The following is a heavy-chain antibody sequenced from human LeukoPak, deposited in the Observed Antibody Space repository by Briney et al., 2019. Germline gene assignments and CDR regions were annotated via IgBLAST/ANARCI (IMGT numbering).Heavy chain of an antibody. CDR3: ARVLDYYGSGTYSFDF. V-gene: IGHV4-38-2*02. J-gene: IGHJ4*02. Sequence: SETQSLTCTVSGYSISSGYYWGWIRQPPGKGLEWIGSIYHSGSTYYNPSLKSRVTISVDTSKNQFSLKLSSVTAADTAVYYCARVLDYYGSGTYSFDFWGQGTLVTVSS. CDR1: GYSISSGYY. D-gene: IGHD3-10*01. CDR2: IYHSGST.